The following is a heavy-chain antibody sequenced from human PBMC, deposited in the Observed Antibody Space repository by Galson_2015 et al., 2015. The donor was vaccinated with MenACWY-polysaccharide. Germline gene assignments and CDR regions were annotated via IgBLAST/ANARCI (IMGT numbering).Heavy chain of an antibody. CDR2: ISSSSSYI. D-gene: IGHD2-2*01. J-gene: IGHJ6*02. CDR1: GFTFNSYS. CDR3: ARDLPGYCSSTSCYGMDV. Sequence: SLRLFCAASGFTFNSYSMNWVRQAPGKGLEWVSSISSSSSYIYYADSVKGRFTISRDNAKNSLYLQMNSLRAEDTAVYYCARDLPGYCSSTSCYGMDVWGQGTTVTVSS. V-gene: IGHV3-21*06.